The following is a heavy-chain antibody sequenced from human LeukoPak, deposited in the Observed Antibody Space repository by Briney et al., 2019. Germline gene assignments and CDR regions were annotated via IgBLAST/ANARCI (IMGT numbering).Heavy chain of an antibody. CDR3: AKDHRAYCGGDCVDFDY. CDR2: IRYDESHK. D-gene: IGHD2-21*02. Sequence: GGSLRLSCTASGFTFNSYDMHWVRQAPGKGLEWVAFIRYDESHKNYADSVKGRFTISRDNSKNTLYLQMNSLRAEDTAVYYCAKDHRAYCGGDCVDFDYWGQGTLVTVSS. CDR1: GFTFNSYD. J-gene: IGHJ4*02. V-gene: IGHV3-30*02.